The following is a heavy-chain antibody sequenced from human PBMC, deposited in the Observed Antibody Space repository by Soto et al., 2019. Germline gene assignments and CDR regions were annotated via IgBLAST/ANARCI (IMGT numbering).Heavy chain of an antibody. CDR3: ARSSIIPHIFMYAFDT. Sequence: PSETLSLTCTVSGGFVTSDSHYCGWIRQPPGKELESIANIYYDGNTNYNPSLNGRVTISLDTSKNQFSLRLNSVTAADTAVYYCARSSIIPHIFMYAFDTWSQGNLLTLSS. J-gene: IGHJ5*02. CDR2: IYYDGNT. D-gene: IGHD3-3*01. V-gene: IGHV4-39*01. CDR1: GGFVTSDSHY.